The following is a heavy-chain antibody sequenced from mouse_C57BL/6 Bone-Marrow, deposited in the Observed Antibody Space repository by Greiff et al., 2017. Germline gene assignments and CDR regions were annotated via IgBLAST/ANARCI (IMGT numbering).Heavy chain of an antibody. V-gene: IGHV1-55*01. CDR3: ARDGYCGSIWAY. D-gene: IGHD1-1*01. CDR2: IYPGSGST. CDR1: GYTFTSYW. Sequence: QVQLQQPGAELVKPGASVKMSCKASGYTFTSYWITWVKQRPGQGLEWIGDIYPGSGSTNYNEKFKSKATLTVDTSSSTAYMQLSSLPSEDSAVYYCARDGYCGSIWAYWGQGTLVTVSA. J-gene: IGHJ3*01.